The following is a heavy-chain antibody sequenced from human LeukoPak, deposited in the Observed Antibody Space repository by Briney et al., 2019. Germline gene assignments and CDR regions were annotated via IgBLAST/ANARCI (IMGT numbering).Heavy chain of an antibody. V-gene: IGHV3-21*01. D-gene: IGHD3-22*01. J-gene: IGHJ4*02. Sequence: PGGSLRLSCAASGFTFSDSTMNWVRQASGKGLEGVASINSAGSTMHYADSVKGRLTISRDNAKNSLYLQLNSLRAEDTAVYYCVRGDSRDYWGQGTLITVSS. CDR1: GFTFSDST. CDR3: VRGDSRDY. CDR2: INSAGSTM.